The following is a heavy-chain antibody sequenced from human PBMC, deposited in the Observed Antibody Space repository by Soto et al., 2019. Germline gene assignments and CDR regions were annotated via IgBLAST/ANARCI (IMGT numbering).Heavy chain of an antibody. D-gene: IGHD3-16*02. CDR1: GFTFSSYG. CDR2: ISYDGSNK. CDR3: AKPRSLTPCYYYYGMDV. J-gene: IGHJ6*02. V-gene: IGHV3-30*18. Sequence: GGSLRLSCAASGFTFSSYGMHWVRQAPGKGLEWVAVISYDGSNKYYADSVKGRFTISRDNSKNTLYLQMNSLRAEDTAVYYCAKPRSLTPCYYYYGMDVWGQGTTVTVSS.